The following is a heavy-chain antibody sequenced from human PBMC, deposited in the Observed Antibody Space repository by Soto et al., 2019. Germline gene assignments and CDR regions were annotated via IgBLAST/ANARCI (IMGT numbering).Heavy chain of an antibody. D-gene: IGHD6-13*01. J-gene: IGHJ4*02. CDR2: INYSGST. CDR3: ARVRAPGIAAAGVFAY. V-gene: IGHV4-31*03. CDR1: GGSISSGGYY. Sequence: QVQLQESGPGLVKPSQTLSLTCTVSGGSISSGGYYWSWIRQHPGQGLEWIGYINYSGSTYYNPSLQSRVTVSVDTSKSQVYVKLSSVTAADTAVYYCARVRAPGIAAAGVFAYWGQGTLVRVSS.